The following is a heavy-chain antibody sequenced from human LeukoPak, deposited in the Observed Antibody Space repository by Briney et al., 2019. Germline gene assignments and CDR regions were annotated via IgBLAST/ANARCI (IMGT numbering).Heavy chain of an antibody. Sequence: SETLSLTCAVYGGSFSGYYWSWIRQPPGKGLEWIGEINHSGGTNYNPSLKSRVTISVDTSKNQFSLKLSSVTAADTAVYYCARLRRWLRSYYFDYWGQGTLVTVSS. D-gene: IGHD5-12*01. CDR2: INHSGGT. CDR1: GGSFSGYY. CDR3: ARLRRWLRSYYFDY. J-gene: IGHJ4*02. V-gene: IGHV4-34*01.